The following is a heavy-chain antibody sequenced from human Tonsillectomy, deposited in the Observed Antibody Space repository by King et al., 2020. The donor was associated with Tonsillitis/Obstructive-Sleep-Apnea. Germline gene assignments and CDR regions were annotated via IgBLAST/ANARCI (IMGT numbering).Heavy chain of an antibody. Sequence: VQLQQWGAGLLKPSETLSLTCDVYGESFSGYYWTWIRQPPGKGLEWIGEINHSGNTNYNPPLKSRVTISVDTSKKQFSLKLRSVTAADTAVYYCARGRSYTNYFDFWGQGTLVTVSS. D-gene: IGHD1-26*01. J-gene: IGHJ4*02. CDR3: ARGRSYTNYFDF. V-gene: IGHV4-34*02. CDR2: INHSGNT. CDR1: GESFSGYY.